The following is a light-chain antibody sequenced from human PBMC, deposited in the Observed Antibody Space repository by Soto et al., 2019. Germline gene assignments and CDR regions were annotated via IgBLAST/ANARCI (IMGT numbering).Light chain of an antibody. CDR1: ETITRY. J-gene: IGKJ4*01. CDR2: AAS. CDR3: QQSYSTPLT. Sequence: DIQMTQSPSSLSASVGETVIISCRASETITRYLNWYQQKPGKAPKLLIYAASSLQSGVPSRFSGSGSGTDFTLTISSLQPEDFATYYCQQSYSTPLTFGGGTKVDIK. V-gene: IGKV1-39*01.